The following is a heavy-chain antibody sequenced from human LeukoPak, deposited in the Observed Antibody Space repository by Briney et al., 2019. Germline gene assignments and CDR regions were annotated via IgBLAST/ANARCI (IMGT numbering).Heavy chain of an antibody. D-gene: IGHD5-12*01. CDR2: IYYSGST. CDR1: GASITRGGHY. CDR3: AREGEYSGYDLKAFDL. Sequence: SQTLSLTCTVSGASITRGGHYWTWIRQHPGKGLEWIGYIYYSGSTHYNPSLKSRVSISVDTSRNQFSLKVNSVTAADTAVYFCAREGEYSGYDLKAFDLWGQGTMVIVSS. V-gene: IGHV4-31*03. J-gene: IGHJ3*01.